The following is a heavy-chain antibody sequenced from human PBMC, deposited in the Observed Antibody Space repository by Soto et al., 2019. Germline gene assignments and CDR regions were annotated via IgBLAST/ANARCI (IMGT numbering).Heavy chain of an antibody. D-gene: IGHD6-19*01. CDR3: AKDAPRRSGWYHFDY. V-gene: IGHV3-23*01. J-gene: IGHJ4*02. Sequence: GGSLRLSCVASGFTFNNYDMCWVRQVPGKGLERVSGISASGDRTYYVDSVKGRFSISRDNSKNTLYLQMNSLRAEDTAVYYCAKDAPRRSGWYHFDYWGQGTLVTVSS. CDR2: ISASGDRT. CDR1: GFTFNNYD.